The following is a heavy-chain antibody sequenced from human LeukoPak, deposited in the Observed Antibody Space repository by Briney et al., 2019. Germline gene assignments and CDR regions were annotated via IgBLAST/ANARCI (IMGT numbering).Heavy chain of an antibody. CDR3: ARDGSKGGTMIVVAY. Sequence: PGGSLGLSCAASGFTFSSYAMHWVRQAPGKGLEWVAVISYDGSNKYYAASVKGRFTISRDNSTNTLYLRMNSLRAEDTAVYYCARDGSKGGTMIVVAYWGQGTLVTVSS. CDR1: GFTFSSYA. V-gene: IGHV3-30-3*01. CDR2: ISYDGSNK. J-gene: IGHJ4*02. D-gene: IGHD3-22*01.